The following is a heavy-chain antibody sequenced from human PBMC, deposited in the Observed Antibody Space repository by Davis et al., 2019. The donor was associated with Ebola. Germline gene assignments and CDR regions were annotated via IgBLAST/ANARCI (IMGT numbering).Heavy chain of an antibody. CDR1: GYTFSNYD. CDR2: MNPNSGNT. J-gene: IGHJ6*02. V-gene: IGHV1-8*02. D-gene: IGHD3-10*01. CDR3: ARGSQIFYYGSGSYYLYYYYGMDV. Sequence: ASVKVSCKASGYTFSNYDINWVRQATGQGLEWVGWMNPNSGNTGYAQKFQGRVTMTRNTSISTAYMELSSLRSEDTAVYYCARGSQIFYYGSGSYYLYYYYGMDVWGQGTTVTVSS.